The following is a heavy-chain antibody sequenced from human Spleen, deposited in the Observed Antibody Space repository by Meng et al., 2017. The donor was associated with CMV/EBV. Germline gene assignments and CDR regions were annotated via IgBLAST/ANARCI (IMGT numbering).Heavy chain of an antibody. CDR3: ARDNTNIVVIPAAEIDY. J-gene: IGHJ4*02. CDR2: ISSRSSSI. Sequence: GESLKISCAASGFIFSTYNMNWVRQAPGKGLEWVSSISSRSSSIYYADSVKGRFTISRDNAKNSLYLQMNSLRAEDTAVYYCARDNTNIVVIPAAEIDYWGQGTLVTVSS. V-gene: IGHV3-21*01. D-gene: IGHD2-2*01. CDR1: GFIFSTYN.